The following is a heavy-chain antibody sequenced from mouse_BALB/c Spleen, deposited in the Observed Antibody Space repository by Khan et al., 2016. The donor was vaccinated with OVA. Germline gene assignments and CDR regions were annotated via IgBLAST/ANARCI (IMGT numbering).Heavy chain of an antibody. CDR1: GYSFTGYF. CDR3: ARYYGIDFVY. Sequence: VQLQESGPELVKPGATVKISCKASGYSFTGYFMNWVMQSPGKGLEWIGRINPHIGETLYTQKFREMATLTVDESSSTAYIEIRNLASEDSAFYDSARYYGIDFVYWGQGTTLTVSS. J-gene: IGHJ2*01. CDR2: INPHIGET. D-gene: IGHD1-1*01. V-gene: IGHV1-20*02.